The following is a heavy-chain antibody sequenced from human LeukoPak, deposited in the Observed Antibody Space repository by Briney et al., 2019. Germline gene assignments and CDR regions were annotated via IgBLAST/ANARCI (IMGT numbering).Heavy chain of an antibody. J-gene: IGHJ4*02. Sequence: GGSLTLSCAASGFTVSSNYMSWVRQAPGKGLEWVSVIYSGGSTYYADSVKGRFTISRDNSKNTLYLQMNSLRAEDTAVYYCARDHDYWGQGTLVTVSS. CDR2: IYSGGST. CDR3: ARDHDY. CDR1: GFTVSSNY. V-gene: IGHV3-66*01.